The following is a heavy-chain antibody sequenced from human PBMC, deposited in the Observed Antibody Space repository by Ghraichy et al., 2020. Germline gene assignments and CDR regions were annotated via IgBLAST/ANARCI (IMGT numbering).Heavy chain of an antibody. Sequence: SQTLSLTCAVSGTSINSYYWSWIRQSPEMGLEWIGYIYYSGSTKYNPSLKSRVTISIDTSKYQFSLKLTSVTAADTAVYYCAASIAAAGTFDYWGQGTLITVSS. V-gene: IGHV4-59*01. CDR1: GTSINSYY. D-gene: IGHD6-13*01. CDR3: AASIAAAGTFDY. CDR2: IYYSGST. J-gene: IGHJ4*02.